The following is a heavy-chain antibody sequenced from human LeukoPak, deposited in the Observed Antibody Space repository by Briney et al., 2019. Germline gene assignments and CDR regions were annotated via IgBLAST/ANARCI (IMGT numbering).Heavy chain of an antibody. D-gene: IGHD6-19*01. V-gene: IGHV1-3*01. CDR1: GYTFTSYA. Sequence: ASVKVSCKASGYTFTSYAMHWVRQAPGQRLEWMGWINAGNGNTKYSQKFQGRVTITRDTSASTAYMELSSLRSEDTAVYYCARGSVAGTIVAFPYWGQGALVTVSS. CDR3: ARGSVAGTIVAFPY. J-gene: IGHJ4*02. CDR2: INAGNGNT.